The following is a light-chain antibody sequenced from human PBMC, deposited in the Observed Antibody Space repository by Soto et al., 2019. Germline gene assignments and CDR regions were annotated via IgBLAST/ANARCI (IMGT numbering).Light chain of an antibody. CDR3: QQRSNWPPVIT. Sequence: EVLMTQSPATLSVSPGERATLSCRASQSVSGKLAWYQQKPGQAPRLLIYDASNRATGIPARFSGSGSGTDFTLTISSLEPEDFAVYYCQQRSNWPPVITFGQGTRLEIK. J-gene: IGKJ5*01. CDR2: DAS. V-gene: IGKV3-11*01. CDR1: QSVSGK.